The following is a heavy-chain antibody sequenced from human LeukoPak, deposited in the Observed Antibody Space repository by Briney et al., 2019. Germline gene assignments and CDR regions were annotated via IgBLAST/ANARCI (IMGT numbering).Heavy chain of an antibody. Sequence: SETLSLTCTVSGGSISSGGYYWSWIRQHPGKGLEWIAYIYYSGSTYYNPSLKSRVTISVDTSKNQFSLKLSSVTAADTAVYYCARDTMIADVAFDIWGQGTMVTVSS. CDR2: IYYSGST. D-gene: IGHD3-22*01. J-gene: IGHJ3*02. V-gene: IGHV4-31*03. CDR3: ARDTMIADVAFDI. CDR1: GGSISSGGYY.